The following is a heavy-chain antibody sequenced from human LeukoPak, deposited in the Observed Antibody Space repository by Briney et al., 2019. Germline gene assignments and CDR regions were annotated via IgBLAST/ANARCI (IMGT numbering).Heavy chain of an antibody. D-gene: IGHD2-15*01. CDR2: IRQDGNKK. CDR1: GFLFENYY. J-gene: IGHJ4*02. CDR3: AKSGLNRFDY. V-gene: IGHV3-30*02. Sequence: PGGSLRLSCEASGFLFENYYMYWVRQAPGKGLEWVTFIRQDGNKKMYTDSVQGRFTISRDDSENTLYLQMNSLRAEDTAVYYCAKSGLNRFDYWGQGTLVTVSS.